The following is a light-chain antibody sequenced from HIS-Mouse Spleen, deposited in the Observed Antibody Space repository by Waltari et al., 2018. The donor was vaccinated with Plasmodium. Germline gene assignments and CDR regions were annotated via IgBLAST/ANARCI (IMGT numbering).Light chain of an antibody. CDR2: EVS. Sequence: QSALTPPASVSGSPGQSLTISCTATSSDVGGYNSVSWYQQHPGKAPKLMIYEVSNRPSGVSNRFSGSKSGNTASLTISGLQAEDEADYYCSSYTSSSTLVFGTGTKVTVL. CDR3: SSYTSSSTLV. CDR1: SSDVGGYNS. J-gene: IGLJ1*01. V-gene: IGLV2-14*01.